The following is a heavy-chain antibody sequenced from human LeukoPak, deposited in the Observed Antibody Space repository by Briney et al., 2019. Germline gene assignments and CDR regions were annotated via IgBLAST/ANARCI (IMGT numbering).Heavy chain of an antibody. CDR1: GFTFSSYW. J-gene: IGHJ4*02. D-gene: IGHD3-10*01. V-gene: IGHV3-7*01. Sequence: PGGSLRLSCAASGFTFSSYWMSWVRQAPGKGLERVANIKQDGSEKYYVDSVKGRFTISRDNAKNSLYLQMNSLRAEDTAVYYCARRGDRNYYGSGSYYLFDYWGQGTLVTVSS. CDR3: ARRGDRNYYGSGSYYLFDY. CDR2: IKQDGSEK.